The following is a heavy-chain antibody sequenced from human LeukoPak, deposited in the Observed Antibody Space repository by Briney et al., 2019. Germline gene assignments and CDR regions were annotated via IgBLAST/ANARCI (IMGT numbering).Heavy chain of an antibody. CDR2: IYTSGST. J-gene: IGHJ5*02. CDR3: AEGGATVTRRYFDL. V-gene: IGHV4-4*07. D-gene: IGHD4-17*01. CDR1: GGSISSYY. Sequence: SETLSLTCTVSGGSISSYYWSWIRQPAGKGLEWIGRIYTSGSTNYNPSLKSRVTMSVDTSKNQFSLKLSSVTAADTAVYYCAEGGATVTRRYFDLWGQGTLVTVSS.